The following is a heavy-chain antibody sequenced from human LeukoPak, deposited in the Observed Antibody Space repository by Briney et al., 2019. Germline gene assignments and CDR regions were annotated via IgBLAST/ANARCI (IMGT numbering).Heavy chain of an antibody. V-gene: IGHV3-30*03. Sequence: GGSLRLSCAASGFTFSSYGMHWVRQAPGKGLEWVAVISYDGSNKYYADSVKGRFTISRDNSKNTLYLQMNSLRAEDTAVYYCARDTFRYCSSTSCYVSYFDYWGQGTLVTVSS. D-gene: IGHD2-2*01. CDR1: GFTFSSYG. CDR3: ARDTFRYCSSTSCYVSYFDY. J-gene: IGHJ4*02. CDR2: ISYDGSNK.